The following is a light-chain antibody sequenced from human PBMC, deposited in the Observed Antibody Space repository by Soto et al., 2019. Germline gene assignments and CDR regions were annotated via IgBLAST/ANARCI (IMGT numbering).Light chain of an antibody. J-gene: IGKJ1*01. CDR3: QQYGTSPRT. CDR2: GAS. CDR1: QTVGTNY. Sequence: EIVLTQSPGTLSLSAGERATLSCRASQTVGTNYLTRYQQKPGQAPRLLIYGASSRATGIPDRCSGSGSGTDFSLTISRLEPEDFAVYYCQQYGTSPRTFGQGTKVEIK. V-gene: IGKV3-20*01.